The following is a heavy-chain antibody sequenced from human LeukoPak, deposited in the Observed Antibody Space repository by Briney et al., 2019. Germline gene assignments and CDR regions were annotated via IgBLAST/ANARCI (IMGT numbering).Heavy chain of an antibody. CDR1: GFTFSNAW. D-gene: IGHD6-13*01. V-gene: IGHV3-15*07. CDR2: IKSKTDGGTT. Sequence: GGSLRLSCAASGFTFSNAWMNWVRQAPGKGLEWVGRIKSKTDGGTTDYAAPVKGRFTISRDDSKSTLYLQMNSLKAEDTAMYYCTTDRIVAVGPQFDYWGQGTLVTVSS. J-gene: IGHJ4*02. CDR3: TTDRIVAVGPQFDY.